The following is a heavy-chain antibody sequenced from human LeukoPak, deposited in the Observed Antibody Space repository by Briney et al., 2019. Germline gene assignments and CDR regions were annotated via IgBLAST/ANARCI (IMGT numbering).Heavy chain of an antibody. CDR1: GYTFTGYY. Sequence: ASVKVSCKASGYTFTGYYMHWVRQAPGQGLEWMGWINPNSGGTDYAQKFQGRVTMTRDTSISTAYMELSRLRSDDTAVYYCARGLNLYSSSSHFDYWGQGTLVTVSS. D-gene: IGHD6-6*01. V-gene: IGHV1-2*02. CDR3: ARGLNLYSSSSHFDY. CDR2: INPNSGGT. J-gene: IGHJ4*02.